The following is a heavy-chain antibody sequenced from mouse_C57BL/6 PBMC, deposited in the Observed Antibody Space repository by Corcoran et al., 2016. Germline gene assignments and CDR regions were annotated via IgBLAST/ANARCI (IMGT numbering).Heavy chain of an antibody. CDR3: ARGGYYYGSRTYWYFDV. Sequence: EVQLQQSGPELVKPGASVKIPCKASGYTFTDYNLDWVKQSHGKSLEWIGDINPNNGGTIYNQKFKGKATLTVDKSSSTAYMELRSLTSEDTAVYYCARGGYYYGSRTYWYFDVWGTGTTVTVSS. CDR1: GYTFTDYN. V-gene: IGHV1-18*01. CDR2: INPNNGGT. D-gene: IGHD1-1*01. J-gene: IGHJ1*03.